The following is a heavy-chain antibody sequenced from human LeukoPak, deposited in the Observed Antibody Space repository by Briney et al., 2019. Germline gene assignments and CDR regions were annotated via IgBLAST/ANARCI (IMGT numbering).Heavy chain of an antibody. CDR2: ISGSGGST. CDR3: ARGSSSSSKGMHV. V-gene: IGHV3-23*01. CDR1: GFTFSSYA. D-gene: IGHD6-6*01. Sequence: PGGSLRLSCAASGFTFSSYAMSWVRQAPGKGLEWVSAISGSGGSTYYADSVKGRFTISRDNSKNTLYLQMNSLRAEDTAVYYCARGSSSSSKGMHVWGQGTTVTVSS. J-gene: IGHJ6*02.